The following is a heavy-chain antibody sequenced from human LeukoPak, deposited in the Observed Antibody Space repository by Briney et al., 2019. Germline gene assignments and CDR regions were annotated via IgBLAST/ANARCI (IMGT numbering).Heavy chain of an antibody. D-gene: IGHD1-1*01. Sequence: GASVKVSCKASGYTFTSYGISWVRQAPGQGLEWMGWISAYNGNTNYAQKLQGRVTMTTDTPTSTAYMELGSLRSDDTAVYYCATSPPGIDYYYGMDVWGQGTTVTVSS. CDR2: ISAYNGNT. J-gene: IGHJ6*02. CDR3: ATSPPGIDYYYGMDV. V-gene: IGHV1-18*01. CDR1: GYTFTSYG.